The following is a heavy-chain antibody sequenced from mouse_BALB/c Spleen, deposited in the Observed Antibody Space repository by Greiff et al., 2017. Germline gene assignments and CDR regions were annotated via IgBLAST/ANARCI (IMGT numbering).Heavy chain of an antibody. Sequence: EVKLVESGGGLVKLGGSLKLSCAASGFTFSSYYMSWVRQTPEKRLELVAAINSNGGSTYYPDTVKGRFTISRDNAKNTLYLQMSSLKSEDTALYYCARPSNWDLYAMDYWGQGTSVTVSS. J-gene: IGHJ4*01. CDR3: ARPSNWDLYAMDY. V-gene: IGHV5-6-2*01. D-gene: IGHD4-1*01. CDR1: GFTFSSYY. CDR2: INSNGGST.